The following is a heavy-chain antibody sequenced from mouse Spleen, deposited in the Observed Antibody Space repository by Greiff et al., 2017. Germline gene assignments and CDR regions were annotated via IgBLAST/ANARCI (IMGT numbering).Heavy chain of an antibody. CDR1: GFTFSDCG. Sequence: EVKVVESGGGLVKPGGSLKLSCAASGFTFSDCGMHWVRQAPEKGLEWVAYISSGSSTIYYADTVKGRFTISRDNAKNTLFLQMTSLRSEDTAMYYCARPIYDGYYDAMDYWGQGTSVTVSS. CDR2: ISSGSSTI. D-gene: IGHD2-3*01. V-gene: IGHV5-17*01. J-gene: IGHJ4*01. CDR3: ARPIYDGYYDAMDY.